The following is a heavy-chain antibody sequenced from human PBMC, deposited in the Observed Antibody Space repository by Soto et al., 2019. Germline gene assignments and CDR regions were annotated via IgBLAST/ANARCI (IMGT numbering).Heavy chain of an antibody. J-gene: IGHJ4*02. CDR1: GGSINSRSFY. CDR2: IYYSGST. D-gene: IGHD2-2*01. CDR3: ARRAKYSSTSWIWNFDY. V-gene: IGHV4-39*01. Sequence: PSETLSLTCTVSGGSINSRSFYWGWINQPPGMGLEWIGSIYYSGSTDYDPSLKSRLSISVDTSKNQFSLKLSSVTAADTAVYYCARRAKYSSTSWIWNFDYWGQGTLVTVSS.